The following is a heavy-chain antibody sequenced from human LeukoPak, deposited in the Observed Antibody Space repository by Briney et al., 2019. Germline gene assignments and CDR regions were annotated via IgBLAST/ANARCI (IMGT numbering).Heavy chain of an antibody. CDR3: ARIYCSGGSCLGGFDY. Sequence: SETLSLTCAVSGGSISSSNWWSWVRQPPGKGLEWIGEIYHSGSTNCNPSLKSRVTISVDRSKNQFSLKLSSGTAADTAVYYCARIYCSGGSCLGGFDYWGQGTLVTVSS. CDR2: IYHSGST. J-gene: IGHJ4*02. V-gene: IGHV4-4*02. D-gene: IGHD2-15*01. CDR1: GGSISSSNW.